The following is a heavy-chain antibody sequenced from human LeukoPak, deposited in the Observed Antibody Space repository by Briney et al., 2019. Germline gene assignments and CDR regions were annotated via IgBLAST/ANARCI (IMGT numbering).Heavy chain of an antibody. CDR1: GFIFSDFA. Sequence: QPGGSLTLSCATSGFIFSDFAMTWVRQAPGKGLEWVSSIVGSGDGTNYADSVKGRFTISRDNSKNTLYLQMNSLRVEDAAVYYCAKDPNGDYVGAFDDWGQGTMVTVSS. J-gene: IGHJ3*01. CDR2: IVGSGDGT. D-gene: IGHD4-17*01. V-gene: IGHV3-23*01. CDR3: AKDPNGDYVGAFDD.